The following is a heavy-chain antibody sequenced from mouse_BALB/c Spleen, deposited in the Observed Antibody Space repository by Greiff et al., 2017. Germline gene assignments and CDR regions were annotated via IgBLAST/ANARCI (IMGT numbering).Heavy chain of an antibody. D-gene: IGHD2-14*01. CDR2: ISSGSSTI. CDR3: ARYYRYPLAMDY. V-gene: IGHV5-17*02. Sequence: EVKVVESGGGLVQPGGSRKLSCAASGFTFSSFGMHWVRQAPEKGLEWVAYISSGSSTIYYADTVKGRFTISRDNPKNTLFLQMTSLRSEDTAMYYCARYYRYPLAMDYWGQGTSVTVSS. J-gene: IGHJ4*01. CDR1: GFTFSSFG.